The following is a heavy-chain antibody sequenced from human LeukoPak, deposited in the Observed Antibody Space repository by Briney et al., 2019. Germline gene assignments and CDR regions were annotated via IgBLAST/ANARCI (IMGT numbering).Heavy chain of an antibody. D-gene: IGHD7-27*01. V-gene: IGHV4-61*02. CDR2: IYTSGST. J-gene: IGHJ6*03. CDR3: AREPGDLNYYYYYMDV. Sequence: SETLSLTCTVSGGSISSGSYYWSWIRQPAGKGLEWIGRIYTSGSTNYNPSLKSRITISVDTSKNQFSLKLSSVTAADTAVYYCAREPGDLNYYYYYMDVWGKGTTVTVSS. CDR1: GGSISSGSYY.